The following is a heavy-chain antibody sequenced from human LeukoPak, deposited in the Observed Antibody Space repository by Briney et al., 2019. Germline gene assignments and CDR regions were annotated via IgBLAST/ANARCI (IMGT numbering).Heavy chain of an antibody. J-gene: IGHJ5*02. D-gene: IGHD2-21*02. CDR2: INGAGSST. V-gene: IGHV3-74*01. CDR1: GFTFSSHW. Sequence: PGGSLRLSCAASGFTFSSHWMHWVRQAPGKGLVWVSRINGAGSSTSYADSVKGRFTVSRDNAKNTLNLQMNSLRAEDTAVYYCAPPAGPLLGPWGQGTLVTVSS. CDR3: APPAGPLLGP.